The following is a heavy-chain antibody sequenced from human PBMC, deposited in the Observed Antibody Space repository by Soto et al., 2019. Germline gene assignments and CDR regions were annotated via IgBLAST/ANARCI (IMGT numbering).Heavy chain of an antibody. CDR1: GGSISSYY. CDR2: IYYSGST. Sequence: SETLSLTCTVSGGSISSYYWSWIRQPPGKGLEWIGYIYYSGSTNYNPSLKSRVTISVDTSKNQFSLKLSSVTAADTAVYYCAGGVPFDYWGQGTLVIVSS. V-gene: IGHV4-59*01. D-gene: IGHD3-10*01. J-gene: IGHJ4*02. CDR3: AGGVPFDY.